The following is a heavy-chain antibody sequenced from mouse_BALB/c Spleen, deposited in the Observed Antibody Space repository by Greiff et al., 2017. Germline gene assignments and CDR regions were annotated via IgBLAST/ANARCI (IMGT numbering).Heavy chain of an antibody. V-gene: IGHV1S81*02. J-gene: IGHJ2*01. Sequence: QVQLQQPGAELVKPGASVKLSCKASGYTFTSYWMHWVKQRPGQGLEWIGEINPSNGRTNYNEKFKSKATLTVDKSSSTAYMQLSSLTSEDSAVYYCARSPRYYFDYWGQGTTLTVSS. CDR3: ARSPRYYFDY. CDR1: GYTFTSYW. CDR2: INPSNGRT.